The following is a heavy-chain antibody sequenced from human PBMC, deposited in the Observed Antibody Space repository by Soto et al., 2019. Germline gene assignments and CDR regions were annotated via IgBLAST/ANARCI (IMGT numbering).Heavy chain of an antibody. CDR1: RFTFSSYW. V-gene: IGHV3-74*01. J-gene: IGHJ4*02. CDR3: ARGHPGAIEPGLFDY. CDR2: INGDGSST. D-gene: IGHD2-2*02. Sequence: PGGSLRLSCAASRFTFSSYWMHWVRQGPGKGLVWVSRINGDGSSTTYADSVKGRFTISRDNAKNTLYLQMNSLRAEDTAIYYCARGHPGAIEPGLFDYWGQGTLVTVSS.